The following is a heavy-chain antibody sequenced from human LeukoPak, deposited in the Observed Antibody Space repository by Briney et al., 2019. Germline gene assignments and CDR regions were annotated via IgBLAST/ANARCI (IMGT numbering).Heavy chain of an antibody. CDR3: GRLLVDGWGGEAFDY. V-gene: IGHV3-7*01. CDR2: INHDGSEK. Sequence: GGSLRLSCAASGFTFSSYWMTWVRQAPGKGLEWVANINHDGSEKYYLDSVKGRFTISRDNAKNSLYLQMNSLLAEDTAVYYCGRLLVDGWGGEAFDYWGQGTLVTVSS. CDR1: GFTFSSYW. D-gene: IGHD3-10*01. J-gene: IGHJ4*02.